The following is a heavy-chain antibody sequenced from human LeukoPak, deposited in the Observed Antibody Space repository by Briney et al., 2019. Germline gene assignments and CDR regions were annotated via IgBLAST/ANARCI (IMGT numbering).Heavy chain of an antibody. Sequence: PGGSLRLSCGVCGITLSNHGMSGVREARGKGLEGVAGFSGSGGGRVYAVYVKGRVTITRDTPKNTLYLQMDSLSAENTAVYFWAKRGVVIRVVLVGFHKEAYYFDSWGQGALVTVSS. CDR2: FSGSGGGR. CDR3: AKRGVVIRVVLVGFHKEAYYFDS. V-gene: IGHV3-23*01. CDR1: GITLSNHG. J-gene: IGHJ4*02. D-gene: IGHD3-10*01.